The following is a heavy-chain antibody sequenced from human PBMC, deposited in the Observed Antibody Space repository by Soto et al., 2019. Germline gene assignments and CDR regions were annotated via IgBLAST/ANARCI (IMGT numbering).Heavy chain of an antibody. CDR1: GFTFSSYA. J-gene: IGHJ4*02. D-gene: IGHD3-10*01. Sequence: PGGSLRLSCAASGFTFSSYAMSWVRQAPGKGLEWVSAISGSGGSTYYADSVKGRFTISRDNSKNTLYLQMNSLRAEDTAVYYCANPRYGLGREARSANDYWGQGTLVTVSS. CDR2: ISGSGGST. V-gene: IGHV3-23*01. CDR3: ANPRYGLGREARSANDY.